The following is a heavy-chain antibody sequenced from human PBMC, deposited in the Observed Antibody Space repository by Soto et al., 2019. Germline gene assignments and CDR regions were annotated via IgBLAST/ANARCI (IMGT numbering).Heavy chain of an antibody. CDR3: ARDLYDYVWGSYRSPFGH. Sequence: ASVKVSCKASGGTFSSYAISWVRQAPGQGLEWMGGIIPIFGTANYAQKFQGRVTITADESTSTAYMELSSLRSEDTAVYYCARDLYDYVWGSYRSPFGHWGQGTLVTVSS. D-gene: IGHD3-16*02. CDR2: IIPIFGTA. J-gene: IGHJ4*02. CDR1: GGTFSSYA. V-gene: IGHV1-69*13.